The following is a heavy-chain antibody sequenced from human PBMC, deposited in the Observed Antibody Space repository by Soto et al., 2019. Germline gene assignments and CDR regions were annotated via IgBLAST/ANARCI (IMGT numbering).Heavy chain of an antibody. J-gene: IGHJ5*02. D-gene: IGHD3-3*01. CDR1: GGSISSGDYS. Sequence: PSETLSPTCTVSGGSISSGDYSWGWVRQSPGKGLEWIGHIYNSGITYYNPSLKSRVVISIDTSRNQFSLRLNSLTAADRAVYFCARGVTVFGLVSRFWFDPWGQGTVVTVSS. V-gene: IGHV4-30-4*01. CDR2: IYNSGIT. CDR3: ARGVTVFGLVSRFWFDP.